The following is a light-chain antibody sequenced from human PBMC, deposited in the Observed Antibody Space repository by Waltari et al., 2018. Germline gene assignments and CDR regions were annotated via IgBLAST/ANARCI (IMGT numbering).Light chain of an antibody. CDR3: MQALHTPYT. CDR1: QSLLNSNGHTY. J-gene: IGKJ2*01. Sequence: IVMTQSPLSLPVTPGEPASISCRSSQSLLNSNGHTYFDWYLQKPGQSPQLLIYLGSNRASGVPDRFSGSGSGTDFTLKISRVEAEDVGVYYCMQALHTPYTFGQGTKLEIK. V-gene: IGKV2-28*01. CDR2: LGS.